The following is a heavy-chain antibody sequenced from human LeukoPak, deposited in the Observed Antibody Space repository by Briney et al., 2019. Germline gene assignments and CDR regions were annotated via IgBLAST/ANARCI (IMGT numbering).Heavy chain of an antibody. CDR2: IYPTGST. D-gene: IGHD1-1*01. J-gene: IGHJ5*02. CDR1: GYSISSGYY. Sequence: PSETLSLTCTVSGYSISSGYYWGWIRQPPGKGLEWIGNIYPTGSTYYNPSLKSRVTISVDTSKNQFSLKVSSVSAADTAVYYCARKKTANWFDPWGQGTLVTVSS. V-gene: IGHV4-38-2*02. CDR3: ARKKTANWFDP.